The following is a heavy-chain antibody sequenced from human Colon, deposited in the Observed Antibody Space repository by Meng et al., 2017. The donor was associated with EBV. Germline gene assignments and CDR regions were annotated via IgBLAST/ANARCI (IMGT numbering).Heavy chain of an antibody. CDR3: ARRPTGIDY. Sequence: QVQLQQGGAGLLKPSEXLSLTCAVYGGSFSGYYWTWIRQAPGKGLEWIGEINHSGSTNYNPSLKSRVTISVDTSKNQFSLKLTSVTAADTAVYYCARRPTGIDYGGQGTLVTVSS. V-gene: IGHV4-34*01. CDR2: INHSGST. J-gene: IGHJ4*02. D-gene: IGHD2-8*02. CDR1: GGSFSGYY.